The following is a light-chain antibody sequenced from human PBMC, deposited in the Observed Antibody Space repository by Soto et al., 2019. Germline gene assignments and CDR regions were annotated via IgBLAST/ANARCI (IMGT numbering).Light chain of an antibody. CDR3: QVWESSSDQVV. Sequence: YELTQPPSVSVAPGQTATITCGGNNIGSKSVHWYQQKAGQAPVLVVHDDTDRPSGIPERFSGSNSGNTATLTISRVEAGDEADYYCQVWESSSDQVVFAGGTQLTV. CDR1: NIGSKS. J-gene: IGLJ2*01. CDR2: DDT. V-gene: IGLV3-21*02.